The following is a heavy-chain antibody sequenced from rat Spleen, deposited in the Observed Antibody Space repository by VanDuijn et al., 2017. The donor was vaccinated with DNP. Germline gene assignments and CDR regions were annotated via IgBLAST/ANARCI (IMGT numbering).Heavy chain of an antibody. J-gene: IGHJ2*01. CDR3: ASRPPPTRGPFDY. V-gene: IGHV5-7*01. CDR1: GFTFSDYY. D-gene: IGHD1-4*01. CDR2: INYDGSNI. Sequence: EVQLVESDGGLVQPGRSLKLSCAASGFTFSDYYMAWVRQAPTKGLEWVATINYDGSNIYYRDSVKGRFTISRDNAKSTLYLQMDSLRSEDTAAYYCASRPPPTRGPFDYWGQGVLVTVSS.